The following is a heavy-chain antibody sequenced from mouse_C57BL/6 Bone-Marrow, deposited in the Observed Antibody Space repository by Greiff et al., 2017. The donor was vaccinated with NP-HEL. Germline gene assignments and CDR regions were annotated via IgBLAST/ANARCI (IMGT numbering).Heavy chain of an antibody. V-gene: IGHV5-12*01. CDR3: ARQGDYGSSSWYFDV. Sequence: DVKLVESGGGLVQPGGSLKLSCAASGFTFSDYYMYWVRQTPEKRLEWVAYISNGGGSTYYPDTVKGRFTISRDNAKNTLYLQMSRLKSEDTAMYYCARQGDYGSSSWYFDVWGTGTTVTVSS. D-gene: IGHD1-1*01. CDR2: ISNGGGST. CDR1: GFTFSDYY. J-gene: IGHJ1*03.